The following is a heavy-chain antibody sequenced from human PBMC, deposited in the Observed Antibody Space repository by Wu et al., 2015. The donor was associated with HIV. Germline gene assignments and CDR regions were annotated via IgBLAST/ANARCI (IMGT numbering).Heavy chain of an antibody. CDR1: GFSFTDEY. D-gene: IGHD3-22*01. CDR3: ARVGFADYYDRSGYYGAFDI. V-gene: IGHV1-2*06. J-gene: IGHJ3*02. Sequence: QVQLEQSGAEVKKPGASVRVSCKASGFSFTDEYIHWVRQAPGQGLEWMGRINSKSGGTNYAQNFQGRVTLTRDTSIGTVYMDLSSLKFDDTAVYYCARVGFADYYDRSGYYGAFDIWGQGDNGHRLF. CDR2: INSKSGGT.